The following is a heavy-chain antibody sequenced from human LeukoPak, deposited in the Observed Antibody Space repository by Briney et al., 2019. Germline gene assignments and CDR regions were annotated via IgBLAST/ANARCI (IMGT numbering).Heavy chain of an antibody. CDR3: ARVTYDSSGYYPDAFDI. CDR2: ISAYNGIT. V-gene: IGHV1-18*04. J-gene: IGHJ3*02. CDR1: GYTFTSYY. Sequence: ASVKVSCKASGYTFTSYYMHWVRQAPGQGLEWMGWISAYNGITNYAQKLQGRVTMTTDTSTSTAYMELRSLRSDDTAVYYCARVTYDSSGYYPDAFDIWGQGTMVTVSS. D-gene: IGHD3-22*01.